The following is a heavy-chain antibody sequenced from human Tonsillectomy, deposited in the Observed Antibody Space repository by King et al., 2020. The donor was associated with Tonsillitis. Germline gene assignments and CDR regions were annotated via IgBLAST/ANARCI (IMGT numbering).Heavy chain of an antibody. V-gene: IGHV3-15*01. Sequence: DVQLVESGGGLVKPGGSLRLSFAAPGCTFCNAWMSWVRRAPGKGREWVGGMKSKTVVGTTDYAAPVKGRFTISRNDSKNKLNLQMNSLKTEDTAVYYCTTDRGRYFDLWGRGTLVTVSS. D-gene: IGHD3-10*01. CDR3: TTDRGRYFDL. J-gene: IGHJ2*01. CDR2: MKSKTVVGTT. CDR1: GCTFCNAW.